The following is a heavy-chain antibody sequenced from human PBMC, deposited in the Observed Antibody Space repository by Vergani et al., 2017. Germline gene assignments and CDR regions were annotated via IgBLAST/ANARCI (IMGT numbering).Heavy chain of an antibody. CDR3: ARDWGAKDGMDV. CDR1: GYSFTSYW. V-gene: IGHV5-10-1*01. D-gene: IGHD3-16*01. J-gene: IGHJ6*02. Sequence: EVQLVQSGAEVKKPGESLRISCKGSGYSFTSYWISWVRQMPGKGLEWRGRIDPSDSYTNYSPSFQGHVTISAAKSISTAYLQWSSLKASDTAMYYCARDWGAKDGMDVWGQGTTVTVSS. CDR2: IDPSDSYT.